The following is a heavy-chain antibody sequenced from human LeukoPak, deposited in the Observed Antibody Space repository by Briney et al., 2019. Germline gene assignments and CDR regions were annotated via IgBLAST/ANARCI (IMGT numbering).Heavy chain of an antibody. J-gene: IGHJ6*03. Sequence: GGSLRLPCAASGFTFSSYWMSWVRQAPGKGLEWVANIKQDGSEKYYVDSVKGRFTISRDNAKNSLYLQMNSLRAEDTAVYYCARDGGITIFGVVNWYYYYMDVWGKGTTVTVSS. D-gene: IGHD3-3*01. CDR1: GFTFSSYW. V-gene: IGHV3-7*01. CDR3: ARDGGITIFGVVNWYYYYMDV. CDR2: IKQDGSEK.